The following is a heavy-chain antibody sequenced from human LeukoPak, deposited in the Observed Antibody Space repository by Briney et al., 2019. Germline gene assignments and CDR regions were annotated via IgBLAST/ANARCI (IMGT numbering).Heavy chain of an antibody. CDR2: ISSSGTTI. Sequence: GGSLRLSCAASGFPFSSFEMNWVRRAPGKGLEGVSYISSSGTTIYYADSVRGRFTFSRDNAKNSLYLQMNSLRAEDTAGYYGARDLFRGRGDIDCWGQGTLVTVSS. V-gene: IGHV3-48*03. J-gene: IGHJ4*02. CDR1: GFPFSSFE. D-gene: IGHD3-10*01. CDR3: ARDLFRGRGDIDC.